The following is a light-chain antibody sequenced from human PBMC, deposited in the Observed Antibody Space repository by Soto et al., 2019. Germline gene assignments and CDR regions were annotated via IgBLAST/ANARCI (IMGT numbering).Light chain of an antibody. CDR2: EVT. CDR1: SSDVGANNY. J-gene: IGLJ1*01. V-gene: IGLV2-8*01. CDR3: SSYAGANRV. Sequence: QFVLTQPPSASGSPGQSVTISCTGTSSDVGANNYVSWYQQHPGKAPKLMIYEVTKRPSGVPDRFSGSKSGNTASLTVSGLQAEDEADYYCSSYAGANRVFGTGTKVTVL.